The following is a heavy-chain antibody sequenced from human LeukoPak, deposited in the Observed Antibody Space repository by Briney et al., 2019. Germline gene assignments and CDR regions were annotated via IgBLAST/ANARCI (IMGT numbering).Heavy chain of an antibody. J-gene: IGHJ4*02. D-gene: IGHD4-17*01. CDR1: GFTFSNAW. CDR2: IDSDTYGNTI. Sequence: GGSLRLSCAASGFTFSNAWMNWVRQAPGKGLEWISYIDSDTYGNTIYYPHTVKGRFTISRDNAKNSLYLQMDSLRDEDTAVYYCARDRDYAFDYWGQGTLVTVSS. CDR3: ARDRDYAFDY. V-gene: IGHV3-48*02.